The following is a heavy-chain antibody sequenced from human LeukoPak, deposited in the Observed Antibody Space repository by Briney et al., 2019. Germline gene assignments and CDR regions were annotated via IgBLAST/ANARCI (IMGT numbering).Heavy chain of an antibody. CDR3: AKDGGPPDCSSTSCYPDDAFDI. CDR2: ISGSGGST. J-gene: IGHJ3*02. D-gene: IGHD2-2*01. V-gene: IGHV3-23*01. CDR1: GFTFSSYA. Sequence: GGSLRLTCAASGFTFSSYAMSWVRQAPGKGLEWVSAISGSGGSTYYADSVKGRFTISRDNSKNTLYLQMNSLRAEDTAVYYCAKDGGPPDCSSTSCYPDDAFDIWGQGTMVTVSS.